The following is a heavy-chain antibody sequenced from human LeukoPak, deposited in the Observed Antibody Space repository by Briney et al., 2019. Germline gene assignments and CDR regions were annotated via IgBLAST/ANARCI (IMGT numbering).Heavy chain of an antibody. D-gene: IGHD3-3*01. Sequence: GGSLRLSCAASGFTFSSYAMSWVRQAPGKGLEWVSAISGSGCSTYYADSVKGRFTISRDNSKNTLYLQMNSLRAEDTAVYYCAKPTFSTYYDFWSGYSLFDPWGQGTLVTVSS. J-gene: IGHJ5*02. CDR3: AKPTFSTYYDFWSGYSLFDP. CDR1: GFTFSSYA. CDR2: ISGSGCST. V-gene: IGHV3-23*01.